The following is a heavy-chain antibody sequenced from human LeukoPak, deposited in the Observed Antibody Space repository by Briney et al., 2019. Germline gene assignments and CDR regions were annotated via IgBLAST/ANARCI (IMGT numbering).Heavy chain of an antibody. CDR1: GFTLSTYA. Sequence: GGSLRLSCAASGFTLSTYAMSWVRQAPGKGLEWVSSISVSGGTYYADSVKGRFSISRDSSKNTLFLQMNSLRAEDTAVYYCARDLRWSHYWYFDLWGRGTLVTVSS. CDR2: ISVSGGT. V-gene: IGHV3-23*01. CDR3: ARDLRWSHYWYFDL. D-gene: IGHD2-15*01. J-gene: IGHJ2*01.